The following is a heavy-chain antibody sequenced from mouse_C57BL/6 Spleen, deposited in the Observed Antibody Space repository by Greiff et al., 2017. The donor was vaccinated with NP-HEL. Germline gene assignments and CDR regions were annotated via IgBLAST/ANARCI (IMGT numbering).Heavy chain of an antibody. Sequence: EVMLVESGGGLVKPGGSLKLSCAASGFTFSSYAMSWVRQTPEKRLEWVATISDGGSYTYYPDYVKGRFTISRDNAKNNLYLQMSHLKSEDTAMYYCARDRDYYGSSRGFAYWGQGTLVTVSA. CDR1: GFTFSSYA. D-gene: IGHD1-1*01. CDR3: ARDRDYYGSSRGFAY. V-gene: IGHV5-4*01. CDR2: ISDGGSYT. J-gene: IGHJ3*01.